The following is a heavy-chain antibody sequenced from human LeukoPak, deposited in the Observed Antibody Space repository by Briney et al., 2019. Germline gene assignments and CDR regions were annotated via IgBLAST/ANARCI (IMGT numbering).Heavy chain of an antibody. Sequence: ASVKVSYKASGYTFTSYYMHWVRQAPGEGLEWMGIINPSGGSTSYAQKFQGRVTMTRDMSTSTVYMELSSLRSEDTAVYYCARAKGGYYYDSSGYHPFDYWGQGTLVTVSS. CDR2: INPSGGST. J-gene: IGHJ4*02. D-gene: IGHD3-22*01. V-gene: IGHV1-46*01. CDR1: GYTFTSYY. CDR3: ARAKGGYYYDSSGYHPFDY.